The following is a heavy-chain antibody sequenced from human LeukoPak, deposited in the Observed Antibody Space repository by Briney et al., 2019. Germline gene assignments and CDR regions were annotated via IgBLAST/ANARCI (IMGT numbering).Heavy chain of an antibody. CDR1: GGTFSSYA. CDR2: IIPTFGTA. Sequence: SVKVSCKASGGTFSSYAISWVRQAPGQGLEWMGGIIPTFGTANYAQKFQGRVTITADESTSTAYMELSSLRSEDTAVYYCASVIPDRYCSSTSCYRGWFDPWGQGTLVTVSS. CDR3: ASVIPDRYCSSTSCYRGWFDP. D-gene: IGHD2-2*01. J-gene: IGHJ5*02. V-gene: IGHV1-69*13.